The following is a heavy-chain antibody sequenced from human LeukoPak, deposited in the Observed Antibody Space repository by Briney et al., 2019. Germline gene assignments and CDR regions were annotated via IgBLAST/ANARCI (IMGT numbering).Heavy chain of an antibody. J-gene: IGHJ5*02. Sequence: GGSLRLSCAASGFTFSSYWMHWVRHAPGKGLVWVSRINSDGSSTSYADSVKGRFTISRDNAKNTLYLQMNSLRAEDTAVYYCARDLGYCSSTSCTNWFDPWGQGTLVTVSS. CDR1: GFTFSSYW. CDR2: INSDGSST. CDR3: ARDLGYCSSTSCTNWFDP. D-gene: IGHD2-2*01. V-gene: IGHV3-74*01.